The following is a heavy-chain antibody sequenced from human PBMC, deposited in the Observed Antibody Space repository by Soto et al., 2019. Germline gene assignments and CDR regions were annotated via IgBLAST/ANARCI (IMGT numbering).Heavy chain of an antibody. CDR2: ISGSGFST. Sequence: PGGSLRLSCAASGLTSGPYGMTWVRQAPGRGLEWVSTISGSGFSTHYAESVQGRFTISRDNSKNTMYLQMNSLRAEDTAVYYWAKDPTPRDFLFIQYFDSWGQGSLVTVSS. CDR1: GLTSGPYG. V-gene: IGHV3-23*01. D-gene: IGHD1-1*01. CDR3: AKDPTPRDFLFIQYFDS. J-gene: IGHJ4*02.